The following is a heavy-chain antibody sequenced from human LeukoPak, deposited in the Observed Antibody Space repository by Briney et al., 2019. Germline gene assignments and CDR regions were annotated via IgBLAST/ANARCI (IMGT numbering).Heavy chain of an antibody. J-gene: IGHJ6*03. Sequence: SVKVSCKASGGTFSSYAISWVRQAPGQGLEWMGGIIPNFGTANYAQKFQGRVTITADESTSTAYMELSSLRSEDTAVYYCARDGGMVRGVGYYYYYMDVWGKGTTVTVSS. CDR1: GGTFSSYA. CDR2: IIPNFGTA. D-gene: IGHD3-10*01. CDR3: ARDGGMVRGVGYYYYYMDV. V-gene: IGHV1-69*01.